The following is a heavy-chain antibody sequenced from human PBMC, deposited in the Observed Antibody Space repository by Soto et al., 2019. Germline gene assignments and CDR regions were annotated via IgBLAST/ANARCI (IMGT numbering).Heavy chain of an antibody. CDR3: ARVERGTATTVVDAFDI. D-gene: IGHD1-1*01. J-gene: IGHJ3*02. CDR1: GGFVSSGSYY. Sequence: TLSLTCAVYGGFVSSGSYYWSWIRQPPGKGLEWIGEMSHSGGTHFNPSLKSRVTISVDTSKNQFSLKMSSVTAADTALYYCARVERGTATTVVDAFDIWGPGTMVTVSS. CDR2: MSHSGGT. V-gene: IGHV4-61*01.